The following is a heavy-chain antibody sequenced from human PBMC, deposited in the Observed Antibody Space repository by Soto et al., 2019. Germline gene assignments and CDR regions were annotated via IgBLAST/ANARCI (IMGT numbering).Heavy chain of an antibody. CDR1: ASSISSSSYY. V-gene: IGHV4-39*01. CDR2: IYSSGST. Sequence: SETLSLTCTPSASSISSSSYYWGWNRQPPAQGLEWTGSIYSSGSTYYNPSLQSRVTISVDTSKNQFSLTLTSLTAADTAVYYCARLGDYGNPQPTVYNYGRDVWAQGTTVTVSS. CDR3: ARLGDYGNPQPTVYNYGRDV. D-gene: IGHD4-4*01. J-gene: IGHJ6*02.